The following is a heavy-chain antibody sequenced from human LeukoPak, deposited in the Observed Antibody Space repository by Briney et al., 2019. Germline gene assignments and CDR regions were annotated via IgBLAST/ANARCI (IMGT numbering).Heavy chain of an antibody. Sequence: PSETLSLTCTVSGGSISSSRYYWAWIRQSPGKGLEWIGSLYYSGSTYYNPSLKSRVTISVDTSKNQFSLKLSSVTAADTAVYYCARSKSGGYSFDYWGQGTLVTVSS. CDR1: GGSISSSRYY. CDR3: ARSKSGGYSFDY. V-gene: IGHV4-39*07. CDR2: LYYSGST. J-gene: IGHJ4*02. D-gene: IGHD2-15*01.